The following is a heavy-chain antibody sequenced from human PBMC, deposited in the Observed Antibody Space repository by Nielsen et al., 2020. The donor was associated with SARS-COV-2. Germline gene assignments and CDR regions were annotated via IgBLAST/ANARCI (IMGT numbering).Heavy chain of an antibody. Sequence: GESLKISCAASGFTFSSYSMNWVRQAPGKGLEWVSYISSSSSTIYYADSVKGRFTISRDNAKNSLYLQMNSLRAEDTAVYYCARDIWTGTTGGAYYYYYYYMDVWGKGTTVTVSS. V-gene: IGHV3-48*01. CDR1: GFTFSSYS. CDR2: ISSSSSTI. D-gene: IGHD1-1*01. CDR3: ARDIWTGTTGGAYYYYYYYMDV. J-gene: IGHJ6*03.